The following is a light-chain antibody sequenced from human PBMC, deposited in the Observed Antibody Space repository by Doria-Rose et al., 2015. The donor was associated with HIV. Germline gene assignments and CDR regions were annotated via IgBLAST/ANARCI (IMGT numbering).Light chain of an antibody. CDR1: QPVYITY. CDR3: QQYSTSPET. V-gene: IGKV3-20*01. CDR2: DAT. Sequence: GTLSLSPGERVTLSCRASQPVYITYLAWYQHKPGQAPRLLIYDATRRATGIPDRFSGSGSGRDFTLTISRLEPEDFAVYYCQQYSTSPETFGQGTKVQF. J-gene: IGKJ1*01.